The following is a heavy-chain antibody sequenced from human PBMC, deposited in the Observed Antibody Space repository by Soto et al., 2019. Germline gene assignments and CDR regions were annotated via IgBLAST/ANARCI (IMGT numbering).Heavy chain of an antibody. Sequence: QVQLVQSAGEVKKPGASVKVSCKASGYSFTSYGISWVRRAPGQGLEWMGWMSPYNGHTQFVERFQGRVTMTTDTTKKTAYMELRNLRSDDKAHYYCAIYLTIVPATHPRLENYGMDVWGQGTTFIVSS. D-gene: IGHD2-2*01. CDR2: MSPYNGHT. CDR3: AIYLTIVPATHPRLENYGMDV. CDR1: GYSFTSYG. J-gene: IGHJ6*02. V-gene: IGHV1-18*01.